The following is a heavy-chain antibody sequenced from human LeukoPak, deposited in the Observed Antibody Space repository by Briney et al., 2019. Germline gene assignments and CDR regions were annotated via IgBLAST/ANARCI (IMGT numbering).Heavy chain of an antibody. CDR2: ISSNGGST. CDR3: ARARGYSYGEFDY. Sequence: PGGSQRLSCAASGFTFSSYAVHWVRQAPGKGLEYVSAISSNGGSTYYANSVKGRFTISRDNSKNTLYLQMGSLRAEDMAVYYCARARGYSYGEFDYWGQGTLVTVSS. D-gene: IGHD5-18*01. CDR1: GFTFSSYA. J-gene: IGHJ4*02. V-gene: IGHV3-64*01.